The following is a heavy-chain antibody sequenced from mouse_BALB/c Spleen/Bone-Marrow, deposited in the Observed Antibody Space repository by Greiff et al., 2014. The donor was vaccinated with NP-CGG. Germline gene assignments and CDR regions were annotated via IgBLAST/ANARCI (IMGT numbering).Heavy chain of an antibody. D-gene: IGHD2-14*01. J-gene: IGHJ3*01. V-gene: IGHV14-3*02. Sequence: EVQLQQSGAELVKPGASVKLSCTASGFNIKDTYMHWVKQRPEQGLEWIGRTDPANGNTKYDPKFQGKATITADTSSNTAYLQLSSLTSEDTAVYYCAAYYRYLAWFAYWGQGTLVTVSA. CDR2: TDPANGNT. CDR1: GFNIKDTY. CDR3: AAYYRYLAWFAY.